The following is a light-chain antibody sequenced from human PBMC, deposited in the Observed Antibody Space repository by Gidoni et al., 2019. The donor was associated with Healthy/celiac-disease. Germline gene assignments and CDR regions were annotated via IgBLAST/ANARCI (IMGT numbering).Light chain of an antibody. V-gene: IGKV1-5*03. CDR1: QSISSW. CDR3: QQYNSYSVT. Sequence: DIQMTQPPSTLSASVGDRVTITCRASQSISSWLAWYQQKPGKAPKLLIYTASSLESGVPSRFSGSGSGTEFTLTISSLQPDDFATYYCQQYNSYSVTFGQGTKVEIK. CDR2: TAS. J-gene: IGKJ1*01.